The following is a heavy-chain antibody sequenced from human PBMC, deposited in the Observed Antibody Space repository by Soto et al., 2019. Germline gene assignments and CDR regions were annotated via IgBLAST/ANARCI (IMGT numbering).Heavy chain of an antibody. J-gene: IGHJ6*02. D-gene: IGHD5-18*01. Sequence: TLSLTSTLSGGSIRSGGYYWSWVRQSPRRGLEWIGNTYYSGSTYYNPSLKSRLTIPVDTSKNQYSLNLSSVTAADTAVYYCARDRLMATAGTARHYFGLDVWGQGTTVTVSS. CDR3: ARDRLMATAGTARHYFGLDV. CDR1: GGSIRSGGYY. V-gene: IGHV4-31*03. CDR2: TYYSGST.